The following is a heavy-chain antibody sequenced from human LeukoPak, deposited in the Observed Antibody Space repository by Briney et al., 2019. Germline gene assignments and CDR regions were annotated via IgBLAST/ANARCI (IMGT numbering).Heavy chain of an antibody. CDR1: GGSCSGYY. J-gene: IGHJ4*02. D-gene: IGHD3-9*01. Sequence: SATLAITCAFNGGSCSGYYWSWIRQPPGKGLEWIGEINHSGSTNYNPSLKSRVTISVDTSKNQFSLKLSSVTAADTAVYYCARAYYDILTGYPMIPFDYWGQGTLVTVSS. CDR3: ARAYYDILTGYPMIPFDY. CDR2: INHSGST. V-gene: IGHV4-34*01.